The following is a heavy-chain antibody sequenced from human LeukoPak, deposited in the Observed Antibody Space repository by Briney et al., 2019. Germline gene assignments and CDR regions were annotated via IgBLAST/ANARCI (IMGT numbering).Heavy chain of an antibody. J-gene: IGHJ4*02. D-gene: IGHD2-2*01. CDR1: GFTFSDFG. V-gene: IGHV3-33*01. Sequence: QAGGSLRLSCAASGFTFSDFGMHWVRQAPGKGLEWVAVIWYDGTKKYYADSVKGRFTISRDDSKNTLYLQMNSLRPEDTAVYYCARDLCSATSCLDYWGQGTLVTVSS. CDR2: IWYDGTKK. CDR3: ARDLCSATSCLDY.